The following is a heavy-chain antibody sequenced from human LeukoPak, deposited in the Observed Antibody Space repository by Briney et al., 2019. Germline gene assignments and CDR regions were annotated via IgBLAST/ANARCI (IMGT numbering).Heavy chain of an antibody. V-gene: IGHV1-69*04. D-gene: IGHD5-12*01. CDR1: GGTFSSYA. Sequence: ASVKVSYKASGGTFSSYAISWVRQAPGQGLEWMGRIIPIFGIANYAQKFQGRVTITADKSTSTAYMELSSLRSEDTAVYYCATTGSGYVDFDYWGQGTLVTVSS. CDR3: ATTGSGYVDFDY. J-gene: IGHJ4*02. CDR2: IIPIFGIA.